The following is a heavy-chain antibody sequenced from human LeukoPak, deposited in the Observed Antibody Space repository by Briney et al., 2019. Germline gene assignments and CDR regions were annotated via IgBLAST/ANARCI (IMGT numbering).Heavy chain of an antibody. V-gene: IGHV3-30*03. CDR1: GFTFSTYG. CDR3: ARGGVGSSKLFSLDY. Sequence: TGGSLRLSCVASGFTFSTYGMHWVRQAPGKGLEWVAVISDDGTEKYYADSVKGRLTISRDTPKNTLYMEMNSLRDEDTAVYYCARGGVGSSKLFSLDYWGLGTLVTVSS. D-gene: IGHD2-2*01. J-gene: IGHJ4*02. CDR2: ISDDGTEK.